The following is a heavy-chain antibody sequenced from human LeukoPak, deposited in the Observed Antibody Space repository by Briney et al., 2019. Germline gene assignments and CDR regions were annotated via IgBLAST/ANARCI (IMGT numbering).Heavy chain of an antibody. Sequence: GGSLRLSCAASGFTFRTYSMNWVRQAPGKGLEWASTISSHNIYIYYADSVKGRFTISRDNAKNLLYLQMDSLRADDTAVYYCARDSGPADPEAFDIWGQGTMVTVSS. CDR2: ISSHNIYI. J-gene: IGHJ3*02. CDR1: GFTFRTYS. V-gene: IGHV3-21*01. CDR3: ARDSGPADPEAFDI. D-gene: IGHD1-14*01.